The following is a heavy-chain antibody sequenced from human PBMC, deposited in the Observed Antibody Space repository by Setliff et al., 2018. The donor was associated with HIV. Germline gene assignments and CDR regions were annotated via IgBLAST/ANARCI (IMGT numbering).Heavy chain of an antibody. Sequence: GGSLRLSCAASGFTVSTYYMSWVRQAPGKGLEWVSGISGSGDSTFYAHSVRGRFTISRDNSKNTLYLEMNSLRVEDTAVYYCVRSFQGGCFDSWGQGTQVTVSS. CDR2: ISGSGDST. CDR3: VRSFQGGCFDS. V-gene: IGHV3-53*01. J-gene: IGHJ4*03. CDR1: GFTVSTYY.